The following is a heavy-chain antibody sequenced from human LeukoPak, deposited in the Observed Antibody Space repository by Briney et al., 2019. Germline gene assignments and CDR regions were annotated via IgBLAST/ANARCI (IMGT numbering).Heavy chain of an antibody. Sequence: SETLSLTCTVSDFSITSGYYWGWIRQPPGKGLEWIGYIYYSGSTNYNPSLMSRVTISVDTSKNQFSLKLSSVTAADTAVYYCARGGIVGTTPPPGDFDIWGQGTMVTVSS. CDR1: DFSITSGYY. J-gene: IGHJ3*02. D-gene: IGHD1-26*01. CDR3: ARGGIVGTTPPPGDFDI. CDR2: IYYSGST. V-gene: IGHV4-61*01.